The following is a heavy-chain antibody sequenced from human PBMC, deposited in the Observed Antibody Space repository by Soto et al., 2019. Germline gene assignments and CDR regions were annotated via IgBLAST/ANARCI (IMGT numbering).Heavy chain of an antibody. J-gene: IGHJ6*02. CDR3: ARDLTAYSSSWRRYYYSGMDV. Sequence: ASVKVSCKASGYTFTGYYMHWVRQAPGQGLEWMGWINPNSGGTNYAQKFQGRVTMTRDTSISTAYMELSRLRSDDTAVYYCARDLTAYSSSWRRYYYSGMDVWGQGTTVTVSS. CDR2: INPNSGGT. CDR1: GYTFTGYY. V-gene: IGHV1-2*02. D-gene: IGHD6-13*01.